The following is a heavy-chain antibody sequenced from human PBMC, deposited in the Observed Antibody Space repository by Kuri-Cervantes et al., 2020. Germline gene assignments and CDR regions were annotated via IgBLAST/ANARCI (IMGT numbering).Heavy chain of an antibody. D-gene: IGHD3-22*01. J-gene: IGHJ4*02. Sequence: GESLKISCAASGFTFSDHHIDWVRQAPGKGLEWVGRSTNKANSYTTEYAASVKGRFTISRDDSENSVYLQVNSLRAEDTAMYHCVKGTFSEDSAYSDCWGQGTLVTVSS. CDR3: VKGTFSEDSAYSDC. V-gene: IGHV3-72*01. CDR1: GFTFSDHH. CDR2: STNKANSYTT.